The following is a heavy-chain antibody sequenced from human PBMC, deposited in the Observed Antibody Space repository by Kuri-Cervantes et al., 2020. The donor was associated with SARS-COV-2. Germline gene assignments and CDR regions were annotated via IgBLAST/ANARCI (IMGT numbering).Heavy chain of an antibody. Sequence: GESLKISCAASGFTFSSYSMNWVRQAPGKGLEWASSISSSSSYIYYADTVKGRFTISRDNAKNSLYLQMNSLRAEDTAVYYCAIDPGYSYGYSYYYYMDVWGKGTTVTVSS. CDR1: GFTFSSYS. J-gene: IGHJ6*03. CDR3: AIDPGYSYGYSYYYYMDV. D-gene: IGHD5-18*01. CDR2: ISSSSSYI. V-gene: IGHV3-21*01.